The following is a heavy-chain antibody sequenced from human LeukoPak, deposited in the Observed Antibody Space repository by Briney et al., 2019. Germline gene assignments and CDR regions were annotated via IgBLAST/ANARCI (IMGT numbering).Heavy chain of an antibody. J-gene: IGHJ4*02. Sequence: GGSLRLSCAASGFTFSNYWMGWVRQAPGKGLEWVAYIKEDGSAKYYVDSVKGRFTISRDNAKNSLYLRMNSLRAEDTAVYYCYGAVAGDDFDSWGQGTLVTVSS. CDR1: GFTFSNYW. V-gene: IGHV3-7*01. CDR2: IKEDGSAK. CDR3: YGAVAGDDFDS. D-gene: IGHD6-19*01.